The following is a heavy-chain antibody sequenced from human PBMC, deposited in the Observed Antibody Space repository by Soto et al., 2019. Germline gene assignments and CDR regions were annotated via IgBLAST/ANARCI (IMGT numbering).Heavy chain of an antibody. Sequence: QVQLVESGGGVVQPGRSLRLSCIASGFTFSTYSIHWVRQAPGKGLEWVAVISHDGNIKFYADSVKGRFTVSRDNFKNTLFLEMNSLRDEDTSVYYCAKESGWNHWYFDLWGRGTLVTVSS. V-gene: IGHV3-30*18. D-gene: IGHD6-19*01. CDR2: ISHDGNIK. CDR3: AKESGWNHWYFDL. J-gene: IGHJ2*01. CDR1: GFTFSTYS.